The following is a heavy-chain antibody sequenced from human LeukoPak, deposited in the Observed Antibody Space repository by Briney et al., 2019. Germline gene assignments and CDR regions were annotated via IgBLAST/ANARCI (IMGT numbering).Heavy chain of an antibody. CDR1: GFTFSSYG. Sequence: GGTLRLSCATSGFTFSSYGMSWVRQAPGKGLEWVSCIRGSGTSTYYADSVKGRFTISRDNSKNTLYLQMNSLRAEDTAVYYCAKVTYGSGTYGAFDYWGQGTLVTVSS. CDR3: AKVTYGSGTYGAFDY. J-gene: IGHJ4*02. D-gene: IGHD3-10*01. V-gene: IGHV3-23*01. CDR2: IRGSGTST.